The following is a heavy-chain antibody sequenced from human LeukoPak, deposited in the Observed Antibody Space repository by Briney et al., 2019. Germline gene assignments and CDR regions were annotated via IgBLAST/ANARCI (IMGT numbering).Heavy chain of an antibody. CDR2: IYHSGST. D-gene: IGHD5-18*01. Sequence: SETLSLTCTVSGYSISSGYYWGWIRQPPGKGLEWIGSIYHSGSTYYNPSLKSRVTISVDTSKNQFSLKLSSVTAADTAVYYCARASGYSYHWGQRTLVTVSS. CDR3: ARASGYSYH. V-gene: IGHV4-38-2*02. CDR1: GYSISSGYY. J-gene: IGHJ5*02.